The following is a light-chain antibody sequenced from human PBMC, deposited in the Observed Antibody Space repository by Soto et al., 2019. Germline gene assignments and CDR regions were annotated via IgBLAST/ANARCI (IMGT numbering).Light chain of an antibody. CDR1: SSDVGGYNY. CDR2: EVS. V-gene: IGLV2-14*01. Sequence: QSALTQPASVSGSPGQSITISCTGTSSDVGGYNYVSWYQQHPGKAPKLMIYEVSHRPSGVSNRFSGSKSGSTASLTISGLQAEDEADYYCCSYTSSSTYVFGTGTKLTVL. J-gene: IGLJ1*01. CDR3: CSYTSSSTYV.